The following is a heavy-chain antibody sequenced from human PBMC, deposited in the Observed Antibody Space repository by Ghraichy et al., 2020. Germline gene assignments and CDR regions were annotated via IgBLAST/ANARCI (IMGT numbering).Heavy chain of an antibody. Sequence: LSLTCAASGFTFSSYAMSWVRQAPGKGLEWVSAISGSGGSTYYADSVKGRFTISRDNSKNTLYLQMNSLRAEDTAVYYCAKGRRFLEGLLWDWFDPWGQGTLVTVSS. V-gene: IGHV3-23*01. CDR3: AKGRRFLEGLLWDWFDP. CDR1: GFTFSSYA. D-gene: IGHD3-3*01. J-gene: IGHJ5*02. CDR2: ISGSGGST.